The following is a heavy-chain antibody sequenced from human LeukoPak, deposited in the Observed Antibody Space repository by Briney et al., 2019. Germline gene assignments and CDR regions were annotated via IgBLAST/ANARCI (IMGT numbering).Heavy chain of an antibody. Sequence: GGSLRLSCAPSGFTFTIYAMSWVRHAPGEGLEWVPAISGSGGSTYYADSVKGQFTISRDNSKNTLYLQMNSLSAEDTAVYYCAKPDYYDSSGYSDYFDYWGQGTLVTVSS. J-gene: IGHJ4*02. CDR2: ISGSGGST. V-gene: IGHV3-23*01. CDR3: AKPDYYDSSGYSDYFDY. D-gene: IGHD3-22*01. CDR1: GFTFTIYA.